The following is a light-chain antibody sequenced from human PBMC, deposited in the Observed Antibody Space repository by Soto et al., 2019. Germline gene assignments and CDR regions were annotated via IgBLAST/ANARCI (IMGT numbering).Light chain of an antibody. J-gene: IGLJ1*01. Sequence: QSVLTQPPSASGTPGQRVTISCSGSSSNVGGNPVNWYQHVPTTAPKLLIYTNTQRPSGVPDRFSGSKSGTSASLAISGLHSEDEADYYCASWDDSLNGPVFGTGTKLTVL. CDR1: SSNVGGNP. CDR2: TNT. CDR3: ASWDDSLNGPV. V-gene: IGLV1-44*01.